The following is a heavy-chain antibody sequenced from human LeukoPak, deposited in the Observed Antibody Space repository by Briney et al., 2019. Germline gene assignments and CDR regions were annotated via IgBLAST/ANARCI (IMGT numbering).Heavy chain of an antibody. J-gene: IGHJ6*03. Sequence: GGSLRLSCAASGSTFSTDAMHWVRQAPGKGLVWVSRINSDGSSTSYADSVKGRFTISRDNAKNTLYLQMNSLRAEDTAVYYCARDPRTSSPYYYYYYMDVWGKGTTVTVSS. CDR3: ARDPRTSSPYYYYYYMDV. CDR1: GSTFSTDA. CDR2: INSDGSST. D-gene: IGHD3/OR15-3a*01. V-gene: IGHV3-74*01.